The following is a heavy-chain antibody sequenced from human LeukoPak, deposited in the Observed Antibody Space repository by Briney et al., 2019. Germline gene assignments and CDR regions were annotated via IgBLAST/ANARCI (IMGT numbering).Heavy chain of an antibody. CDR1: GFTFSSYA. V-gene: IGHV3-23*01. CDR3: AKDLRGIVVVPAATHHDY. J-gene: IGHJ4*02. D-gene: IGHD2-2*01. CDR2: ISGSGGST. Sequence: GGSLRLSCAASGFTFSSYAMSWVRQAPGKGLEWVSAISGSGGSTYYADSVKGRFTISRDNSKNTLYLQMNSLRAEDTAVYYCAKDLRGIVVVPAATHHDYWGQGTLVTVSS.